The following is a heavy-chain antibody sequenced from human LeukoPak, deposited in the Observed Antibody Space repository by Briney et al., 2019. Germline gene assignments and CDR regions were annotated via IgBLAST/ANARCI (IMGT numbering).Heavy chain of an antibody. Sequence: ASVKVSCKASGYTFTSYDINWVRQATGQGLEWMGWMNPNSGNTGYAQKFQGRVTMTRNTSISTAYMELSSLRSEDTAVYYCARGSILRFLEWLRPNWFDPWGQGTLVTVSS. CDR3: ARGSILRFLEWLRPNWFDP. CDR1: GYTFTSYD. CDR2: MNPNSGNT. V-gene: IGHV1-8*01. J-gene: IGHJ5*02. D-gene: IGHD3-3*01.